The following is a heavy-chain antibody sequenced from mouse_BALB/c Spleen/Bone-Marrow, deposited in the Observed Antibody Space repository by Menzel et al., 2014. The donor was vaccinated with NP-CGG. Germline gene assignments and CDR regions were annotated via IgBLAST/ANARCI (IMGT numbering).Heavy chain of an antibody. Sequence: EVKLVESGGDLVKPGGSLKLSCAASGFTFSSYGMSWVRQIPDKRLEWVAIISSGGSYTFYPDSVKGRFTISIDNAKNTLNLQMTSLKSEDTAMYYCARRRDYGYFDYWAKAPLSQSPQ. CDR1: GFTFSSYG. J-gene: IGHJ2*01. V-gene: IGHV5-6*02. CDR2: ISSGGSYT. D-gene: IGHD2-4*01. CDR3: ARRRDYGYFDY.